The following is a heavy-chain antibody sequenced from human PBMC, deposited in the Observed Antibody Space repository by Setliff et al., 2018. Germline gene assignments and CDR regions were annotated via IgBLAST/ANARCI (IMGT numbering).Heavy chain of an antibody. J-gene: IGHJ4*02. CDR2: INPNSGDT. Sequence: GASVKVSCKASGYTFGVHYIHWVRQAPGQGFEWMGWINPNSGDTNYAQNFQDRVTITRDTSARIAFMELSSLRSEDMAVYYCARSGGSNWQTKLDYWGQGTLVTVSS. V-gene: IGHV1-2*02. CDR1: GYTFGVHY. D-gene: IGHD2-15*01. CDR3: ARSGGSNWQTKLDY.